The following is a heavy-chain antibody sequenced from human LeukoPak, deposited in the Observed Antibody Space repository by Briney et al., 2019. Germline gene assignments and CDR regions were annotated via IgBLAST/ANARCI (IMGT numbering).Heavy chain of an antibody. D-gene: IGHD6-13*01. V-gene: IGHV3-30-3*01. J-gene: IGHJ4*02. CDR2: ISYDGSNK. CDR1: GFTFSSYA. CDR3: ARDGIAAAGFDY. Sequence: GGSLRLSCAASGFTFSSYAMHRVRQAPGKGLEWVAVISYDGSNKYYADSVKGRFTISRDNSKNTLYPQMNSLRAEDTAVYYCARDGIAAAGFDYWGQGTLVTVSS.